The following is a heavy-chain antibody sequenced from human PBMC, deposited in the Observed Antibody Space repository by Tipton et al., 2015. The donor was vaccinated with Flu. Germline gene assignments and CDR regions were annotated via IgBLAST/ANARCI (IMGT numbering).Heavy chain of an antibody. D-gene: IGHD5-18*01. CDR2: LYTAGSA. V-gene: IGHV3-66*02. CDR1: GFSVSNNY. CDR3: ARGHTAMVGSLYYYGMDV. Sequence: SLRLSCAASGFSVSNNYMNWVRQAPGKGLEWVSLLYTAGSADYANSVKGRFTISRDNSKNTLYLQMNSLRVEDTAVYYCARGHTAMVGSLYYYGMDVWGQGTTVTVSS. J-gene: IGHJ6*02.